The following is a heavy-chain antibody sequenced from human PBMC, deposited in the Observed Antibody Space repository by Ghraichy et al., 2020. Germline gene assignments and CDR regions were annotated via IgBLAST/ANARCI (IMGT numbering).Heavy chain of an antibody. Sequence: GGSLRLSCAASQFTFSDYYMNWIRQAPGKGLEWISYISSSSSYTNYADSVKGRFTISRDNAKNSLYLQMDSLRAEDTAMYYCARSATSYDKFDYWGQGILVTVSS. J-gene: IGHJ4*02. CDR3: ARSATSYDKFDY. D-gene: IGHD3-16*01. CDR1: QFTFSDYY. CDR2: ISSSSSYT. V-gene: IGHV3-11*06.